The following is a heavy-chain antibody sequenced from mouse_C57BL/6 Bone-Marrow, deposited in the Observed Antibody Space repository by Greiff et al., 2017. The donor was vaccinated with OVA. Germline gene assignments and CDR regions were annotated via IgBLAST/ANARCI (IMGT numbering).Heavy chain of an antibody. CDR2: ISSGGDYI. CDR3: TRGAYYGPSMDY. CDR1: GFTFSSYA. Sequence: EVQVVESGEGLVKPGGSLKLSCAASGFTFSSYAMSWVRQTPEKRLEWVAYISSGGDYIYYADTVKGRFTISRDNARNTLYLQMSSLKSEDTAMYYCTRGAYYGPSMDYWGQGTSVTVSS. V-gene: IGHV5-9-1*02. J-gene: IGHJ4*01. D-gene: IGHD1-1*01.